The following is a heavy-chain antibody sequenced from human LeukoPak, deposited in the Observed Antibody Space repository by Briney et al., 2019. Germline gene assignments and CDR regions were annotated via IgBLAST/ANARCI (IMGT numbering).Heavy chain of an antibody. D-gene: IGHD3-22*01. CDR1: GGSISSYY. Sequence: SETLSLTCTASGGSISSYYWSWIRQPPGKGLEWIGYIYYSGSTNYNPSLKSRVTISVDTSKNQFSLKLSSVTAADTAVYYCARVVVSNYYDSSGYYSDWYFDLWGRGTLVTVSS. CDR2: IYYSGST. V-gene: IGHV4-59*01. CDR3: ARVVVSNYYDSSGYYSDWYFDL. J-gene: IGHJ2*01.